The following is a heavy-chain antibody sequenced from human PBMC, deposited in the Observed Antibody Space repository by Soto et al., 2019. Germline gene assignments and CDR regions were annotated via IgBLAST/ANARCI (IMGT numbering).Heavy chain of an antibody. Sequence: ASVKVSCKASGGTFSSYAISWVRQAPGQGLEWMGGIIPIFGTANYAQKFQGRVTITADESTSTAYMELSSLRSEDTAVYYCARGSNQEGSSSFFLWEVPAGLDYRAQRTLVTVSS. CDR2: IIPIFGTA. D-gene: IGHD6-13*01. CDR3: ARGSNQEGSSSFFLWEVPAGLDY. CDR1: GGTFSSYA. J-gene: IGHJ4*02. V-gene: IGHV1-69*13.